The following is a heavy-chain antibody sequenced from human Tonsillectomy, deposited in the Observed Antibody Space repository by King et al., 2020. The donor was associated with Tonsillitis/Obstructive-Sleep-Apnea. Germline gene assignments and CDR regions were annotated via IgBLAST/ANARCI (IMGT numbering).Heavy chain of an antibody. Sequence: VQLVESGGGLVQPGRSLRLSCAASGFTFDDYAMHWVRQAPGKGLEWVSGVSWNSGSRGYADSVKGRFTISRDNAKNSLYLQMSSLRTEDTALYYCVTESGTNYYHYYMDVWGKGTTVTVSS. D-gene: IGHD1-1*01. CDR2: VSWNSGSR. V-gene: IGHV3-9*01. J-gene: IGHJ6*03. CDR3: VTESGTNYYHYYMDV. CDR1: GFTFDDYA.